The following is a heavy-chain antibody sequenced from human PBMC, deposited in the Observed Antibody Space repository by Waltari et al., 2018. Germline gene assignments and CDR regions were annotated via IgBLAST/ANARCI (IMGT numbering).Heavy chain of an antibody. CDR2: VYLSSEKT. CDR3: ARIHGRLVRPDY. Sequence: QLQLQESGPGVVKSSETLSLTCTISGGSNNNNNYYWGWIRQPPGKGLEWIGSVYLSSEKTFYNPSLKSRLTISVDTSKNQFSLKLSSVTAADTAVYYCARIHGRLVRPDYWGQGTLVTVSS. J-gene: IGHJ4*02. D-gene: IGHD6-19*01. CDR1: GGSNNNNNYY. V-gene: IGHV4-39*01.